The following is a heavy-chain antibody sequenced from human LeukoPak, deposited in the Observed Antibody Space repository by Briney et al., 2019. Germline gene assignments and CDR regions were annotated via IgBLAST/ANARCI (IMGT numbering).Heavy chain of an antibody. Sequence: PSETLSLTCTVSGGSISSYYWSWIRQPPGKGLEWIGYIYYSGSTNYNPSLKSRVTISVDTSKNQFSLKLSSVTAADTAVYYCASLHIAVAGRIWFDPWGQGTLVTVSS. V-gene: IGHV4-59*08. CDR2: IYYSGST. D-gene: IGHD6-19*01. CDR3: ASLHIAVAGRIWFDP. CDR1: GGSISSYY. J-gene: IGHJ5*02.